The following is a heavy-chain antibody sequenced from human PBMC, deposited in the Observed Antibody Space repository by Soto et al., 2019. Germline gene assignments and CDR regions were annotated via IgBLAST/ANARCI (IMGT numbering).Heavy chain of an antibody. CDR2: ISGSGGST. Sequence: PGGSLRLSCAASGFTFSSYAMSWVRQAPGKGLEWVSAISGSGGSTYYADSVKGRFTISRDNSKNTLYLQMNSLRAEDTAVYYCAKVGYYGSGSYIHPRGNWFDPWGQGTLVTVSS. V-gene: IGHV3-23*01. D-gene: IGHD3-10*01. CDR3: AKVGYYGSGSYIHPRGNWFDP. J-gene: IGHJ5*02. CDR1: GFTFSSYA.